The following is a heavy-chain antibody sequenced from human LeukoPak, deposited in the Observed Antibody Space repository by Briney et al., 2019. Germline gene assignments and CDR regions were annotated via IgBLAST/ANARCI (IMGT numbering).Heavy chain of an antibody. CDR1: GGSFSGYY. CDR2: IYHSGST. Sequence: SETLSPTCAVYGGSFSGYYWSWIRQPPGKGLEWIGEIYHSGSTNYNPSLKSRVTISVDKSKNQFSLKLSSVTAADTAVYYCARETAAAGSFDYWGQGTLVTVSS. V-gene: IGHV4-34*01. CDR3: ARETAAAGSFDY. J-gene: IGHJ4*02. D-gene: IGHD6-13*01.